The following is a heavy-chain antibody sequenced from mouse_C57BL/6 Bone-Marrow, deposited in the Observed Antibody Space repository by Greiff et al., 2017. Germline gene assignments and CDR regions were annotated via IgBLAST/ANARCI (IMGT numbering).Heavy chain of an antibody. CDR3: ARKDYGSSSYYAMAY. Sequence: VQLQQSGPELVKPGASVKISCKASGYSFTGYYMNWVKQSPEKSLEWIGEINPSTGGTTYNQKFKAKATLTVDKSSSTAYMQLKSLTSEDSAVYYYARKDYGSSSYYAMAYWGQGTSVTVSS. J-gene: IGHJ4*01. V-gene: IGHV1-42*01. CDR2: INPSTGGT. CDR1: GYSFTGYY. D-gene: IGHD1-1*01.